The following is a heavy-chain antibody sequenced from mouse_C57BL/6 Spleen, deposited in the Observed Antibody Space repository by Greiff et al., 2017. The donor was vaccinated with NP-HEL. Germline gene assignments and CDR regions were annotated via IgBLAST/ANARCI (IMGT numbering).Heavy chain of an antibody. Sequence: QVQLQQPGTELVKPGASVKLSCKASGYTFTSDWMHWVKQRPGQGLEWIGKINPSNGGTNYNEKFKSKATLTVDKSSSTAYMQLSSLTSEDSAVYYCARVLLRYYYAMDYWGQGTSVTVSS. D-gene: IGHD1-1*01. CDR1: GYTFTSDW. V-gene: IGHV1-53*01. J-gene: IGHJ4*01. CDR2: INPSNGGT. CDR3: ARVLLRYYYAMDY.